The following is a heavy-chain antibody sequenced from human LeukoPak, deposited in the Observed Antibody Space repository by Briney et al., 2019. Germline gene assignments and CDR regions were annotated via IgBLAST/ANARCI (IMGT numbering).Heavy chain of an antibody. V-gene: IGHV1-8*01. J-gene: IGHJ6*02. D-gene: IGHD4-11*01. CDR3: ARGPPYDYSNYYYYGMDV. Sequence: ASVKVSCKASGYTFTSYDINWVRQATGQGLEWMGWMNPNSGNTGYAQKFQGRVTMTRNTSISTAYMELCSLRSEDTAVYYCARGPPYDYSNYYYYGMDVWGQGTTVTVSS. CDR1: GYTFTSYD. CDR2: MNPNSGNT.